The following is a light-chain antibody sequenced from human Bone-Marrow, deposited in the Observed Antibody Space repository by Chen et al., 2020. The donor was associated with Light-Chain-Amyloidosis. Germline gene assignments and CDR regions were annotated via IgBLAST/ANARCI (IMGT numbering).Light chain of an antibody. CDR2: GSS. J-gene: IGKJ4*01. V-gene: IGKV3-20*01. CDR3: QQYGTSPLT. CDR1: QTISSNY. Sequence: EIVLTQSPGTLSLSPGEGANLSCRASQTISSNYLTWNQQKFGQAPRLLIYGSSSRATGIPDRFTGSGSGTDFTLAIHRLEPEDFAMYYCQQYGTSPLTFGGGTKVEIK.